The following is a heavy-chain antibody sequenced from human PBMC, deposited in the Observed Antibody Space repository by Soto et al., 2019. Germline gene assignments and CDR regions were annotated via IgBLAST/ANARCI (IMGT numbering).Heavy chain of an antibody. CDR2: IYYRGNT. CDR3: ARHSKKTGDFDYYYGMDV. D-gene: IGHD7-27*01. Sequence: SETLCLTYSVFGGSMSAYYWSWIRQSPGKGLEWIANIYYRGNTNYNPSLESRVTISIDASKNQFSLKLNSLTAADTAVYYCARHSKKTGDFDYYYGMDVWGQGTTVTVSS. V-gene: IGHV4-59*08. J-gene: IGHJ6*02. CDR1: GGSMSAYY.